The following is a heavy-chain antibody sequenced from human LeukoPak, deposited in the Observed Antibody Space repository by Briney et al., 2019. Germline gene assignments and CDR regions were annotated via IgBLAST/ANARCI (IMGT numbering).Heavy chain of an antibody. CDR1: GFTFSSYS. J-gene: IGHJ5*02. CDR3: ARVLGRYCSSTSCSPWFDP. Sequence: GGSLRLSCAASGFTFSSYSMNWVRQAPGKGLEWASSISSSSSYIYYADSVKGRFTISRDNAKNSLYLQMNSLRAEDTAVYYCARVLGRYCSSTSCSPWFDPWGQGTLVTVSS. V-gene: IGHV3-21*01. D-gene: IGHD2-2*01. CDR2: ISSSSSYI.